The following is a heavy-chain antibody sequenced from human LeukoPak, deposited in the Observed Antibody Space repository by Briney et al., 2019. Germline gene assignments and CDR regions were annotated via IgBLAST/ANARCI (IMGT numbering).Heavy chain of an antibody. CDR2: ISSSSTYI. D-gene: IGHD6-13*01. CDR3: ARDWGIAAAGKLGFYGMDV. J-gene: IGHJ6*02. V-gene: IGHV3-21*04. Sequence: GGSLRLSCAASGFTFSTYSMNWVRQAPGKGLEWVSSISSSSTYIYYADSVKGRFTISGDNSKNTLYLQMNSLRAEDTAVYYCARDWGIAAAGKLGFYGMDVWGQGTTVTVSS. CDR1: GFTFSTYS.